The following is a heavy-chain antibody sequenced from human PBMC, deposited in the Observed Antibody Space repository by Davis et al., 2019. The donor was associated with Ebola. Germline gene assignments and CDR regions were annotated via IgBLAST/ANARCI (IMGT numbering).Heavy chain of an antibody. Sequence: ASVKVSCKASGYTFTSYYMHWVRQAPGQGLEWMGIINPSGGSTSYAQKFQGRVTMTRDTSTSTAYMELSSLRSEDTAVYYCACRRYYYYYMDVWGKGTTVTVSS. J-gene: IGHJ6*03. CDR1: GYTFTSYY. CDR2: INPSGGST. CDR3: ACRRYYYYYMDV. V-gene: IGHV1-46*03. D-gene: IGHD2-15*01.